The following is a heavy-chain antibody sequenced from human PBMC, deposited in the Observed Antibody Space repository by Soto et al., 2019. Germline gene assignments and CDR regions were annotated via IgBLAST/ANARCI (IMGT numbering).Heavy chain of an antibody. V-gene: IGHV1-18*01. Sequence: ALVKVSCKASGYTFTSDSISWVRQAPGHGLEWMGWISAYNGNTNYAQKLQGRVTMTTDTSTSTAYIELRSLRSDDTAVYYCARDXPVLLCFVELISDAFGIWGQGTMVTVSS. CDR3: ARDXPVLLCFVELISDAFGI. CDR1: GYTFTSDS. CDR2: ISAYNGNT. D-gene: IGHD3-10*01. J-gene: IGHJ3*02.